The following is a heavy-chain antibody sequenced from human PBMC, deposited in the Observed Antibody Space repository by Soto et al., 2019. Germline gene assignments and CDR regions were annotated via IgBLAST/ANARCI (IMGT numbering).Heavy chain of an antibody. CDR2: ISTYNGNT. Sequence: ASVKVSCTTSGYTFTSYGISWVRQAPGQGLEWMGWISTYNGNTNYAQKLQGRVTMTTYTSTSTAYMELTSLRSEDTAVYYCATAGIVVTSQPQLGYWGHGVLVTVSS. V-gene: IGHV1-18*01. J-gene: IGHJ4*01. CDR3: ATAGIVVTSQPQLGY. CDR1: GYTFTSYG. D-gene: IGHD1-26*01.